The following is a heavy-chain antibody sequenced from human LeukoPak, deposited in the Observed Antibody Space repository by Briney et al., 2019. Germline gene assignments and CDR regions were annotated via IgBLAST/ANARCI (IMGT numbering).Heavy chain of an antibody. J-gene: IGHJ4*02. Sequence: PGVSLRLSCAASGFTFSNYWMHWVRQAPGKGPVWVSRVNTDGNITTYADSVKGRFSISRDNAKNALYLQMNSLRAEDTAVFYCARELSGSISRHFDYWGQGPLVTVSS. V-gene: IGHV3-74*01. CDR3: ARELSGSISRHFDY. CDR1: GFTFSNYW. CDR2: VNTDGNIT. D-gene: IGHD2-15*01.